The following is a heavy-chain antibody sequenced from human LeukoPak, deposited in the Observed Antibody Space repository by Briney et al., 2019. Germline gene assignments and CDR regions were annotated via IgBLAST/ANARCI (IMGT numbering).Heavy chain of an antibody. V-gene: IGHV3-23*01. D-gene: IGHD5-12*01. J-gene: IGHJ4*02. CDR3: AQDVAKATVYFYDY. CDR1: GFNFGTYA. CDR2: ISGSASST. Sequence: GGSLRLSCAASGFNFGTYAMNWVRQAPGKGLEWVSSISGSASSTYYADSVKGRFTISRDNSKKTLYLQMNSLRAEDTAVYYCAQDVAKATVYFYDYWGQGTLVTVSS.